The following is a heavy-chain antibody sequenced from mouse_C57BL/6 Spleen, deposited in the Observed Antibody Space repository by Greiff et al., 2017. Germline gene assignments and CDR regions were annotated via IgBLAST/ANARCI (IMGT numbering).Heavy chain of an antibody. CDR3: ARSLNYYGSFYAMDY. V-gene: IGHV1-69*01. D-gene: IGHD1-1*01. CDR1: GYTFTSYW. J-gene: IGHJ4*01. Sequence: VQLQQPGAELVMPGASVKLSCKASGYTFTSYWMHWVKQRPGQGLEWIGEIDPSDSYTNYNQKFKGKSTLTVDKSSSTAYMQLSSLTSEDSAVYYCARSLNYYGSFYAMDYWGQGTSVTVSS. CDR2: IDPSDSYT.